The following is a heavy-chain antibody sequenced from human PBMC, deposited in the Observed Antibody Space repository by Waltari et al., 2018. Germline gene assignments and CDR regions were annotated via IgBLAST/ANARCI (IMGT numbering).Heavy chain of an antibody. CDR2: IYPGDSDT. V-gene: IGHV5-51*01. D-gene: IGHD3-10*01. CDR1: GYSFTTTW. J-gene: IGHJ4*02. Sequence: EVQVVQSGAEVKKPGASLKISCEGSGYSFTTTWIGWGRQMPGKGLEWMGIIYPGDSDTRDSPSFQGQVTISADKSINTAYLQWSTLKASDTAMYYCVVGSSFDYWGQGTLVTVSS. CDR3: VVGSSFDY.